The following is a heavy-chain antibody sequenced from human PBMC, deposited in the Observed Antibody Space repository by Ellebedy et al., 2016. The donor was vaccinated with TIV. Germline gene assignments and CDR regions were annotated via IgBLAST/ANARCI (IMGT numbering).Heavy chain of an antibody. Sequence: ASVKVSXXASGHIFTTYGIHWVRQAPGQRPEWMGWINTGNGNTKYSQTFQGRVTITRDTSATTAYMELSSLRSEDTAIYYCATREWVDPMDVWGQGTTVTVSS. CDR2: INTGNGNT. CDR1: GHIFTTYG. D-gene: IGHD3-3*01. V-gene: IGHV1-3*04. CDR3: ATREWVDPMDV. J-gene: IGHJ6*02.